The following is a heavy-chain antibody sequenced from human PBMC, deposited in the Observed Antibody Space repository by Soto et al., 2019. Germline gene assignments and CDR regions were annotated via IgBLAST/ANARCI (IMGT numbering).Heavy chain of an antibody. V-gene: IGHV3-7*05. CDR1: GFTFSSYW. CDR3: ARLNSISGWSPSNWFDP. D-gene: IGHD6-19*01. J-gene: IGHJ5*02. CDR2: IKQDGSEK. Sequence: GGSLRLSCAASGFTFSSYWMSWVRQAPGKGLEWVANIKQDGSEKFYVDSVKGRFTISRDNAKNLLYLQMNSLRAEDTAVYYCARLNSISGWSPSNWFDPWGQGTLVTVSS.